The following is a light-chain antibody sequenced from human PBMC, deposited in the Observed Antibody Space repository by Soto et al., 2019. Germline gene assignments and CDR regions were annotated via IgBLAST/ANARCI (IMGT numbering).Light chain of an antibody. V-gene: IGKV1-39*01. CDR3: QQSYSTWT. CDR1: QSISSY. Sequence: DIQMTQSPSSLSASVGDRVTITFRASQSISSYLNWYQQKPGKAPKLLIYAASSLQSGVPSRFSGSGSGTDFTLTISSLQPEDFATYYCQQSYSTWTFGQGTKV. J-gene: IGKJ1*01. CDR2: AAS.